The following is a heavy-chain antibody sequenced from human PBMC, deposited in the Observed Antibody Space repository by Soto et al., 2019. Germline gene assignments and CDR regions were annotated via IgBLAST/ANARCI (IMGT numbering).Heavy chain of an antibody. V-gene: IGHV1-2*02. J-gene: IGHJ5*02. CDR1: GYTFTGYY. D-gene: IGHD3-10*01. Sequence: GASVKVSCKASGYTFTGYYMHWGRQAPGQGLEWMGWINPNSGGTDYAQKFQGRVTMTRDTSISTAYMELSRLRSDDTAVYYCARARPPMVRGVPNPGWFDPWGQGTLVTVSS. CDR3: ARARPPMVRGVPNPGWFDP. CDR2: INPNSGGT.